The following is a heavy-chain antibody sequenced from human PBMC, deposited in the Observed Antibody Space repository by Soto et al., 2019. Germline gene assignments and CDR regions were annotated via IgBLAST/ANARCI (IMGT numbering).Heavy chain of an antibody. V-gene: IGHV3-23*01. D-gene: IGHD2-15*01. CDR3: AKELVVVVAASWFDP. Sequence: GGSLRLSCAASGFTFSSCAMSWVRQAPGKGLEWVSAISISGTYTYYADSVKGRFTISRDDPKNTLYLQMNSLRAEDTAVYYCAKELVVVVAASWFDPWGQGTLVTVS. J-gene: IGHJ5*02. CDR1: GFTFSSCA. CDR2: ISISGTYT.